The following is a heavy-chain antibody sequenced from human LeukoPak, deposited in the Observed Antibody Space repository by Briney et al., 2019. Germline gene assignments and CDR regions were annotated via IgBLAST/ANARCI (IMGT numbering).Heavy chain of an antibody. D-gene: IGHD3-10*02. J-gene: IGHJ6*04. V-gene: IGHV3-48*03. Sequence: GGSLTLSCAASGFTFSNEMNWVRQAPGKGLEWVSYISSSGSTIYYADSVKGRFTISRDNAKNSLYLQMNSLRAEDTAVYYCAELGITMIGGVWGKGTTVTISS. CDR3: AELGITMIGGV. CDR1: GFTFSNE. CDR2: ISSSGSTI.